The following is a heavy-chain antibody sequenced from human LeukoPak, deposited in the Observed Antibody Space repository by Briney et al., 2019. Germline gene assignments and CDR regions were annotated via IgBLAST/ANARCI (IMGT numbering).Heavy chain of an antibody. V-gene: IGHV4-39*02. Sequence: PSETLPLTCAVSDCTTNTNYWGWLRQPPGKGLEWLATIHYTGLTYYNPSLESRVTISVDIPKKQFSLKLASVTAADTAVYYCARGKTGTPDYWGQGTLVTVSS. D-gene: IGHD1-1*01. CDR1: DCTTNTNY. CDR3: ARGKTGTPDY. CDR2: IHYTGLT. J-gene: IGHJ4*02.